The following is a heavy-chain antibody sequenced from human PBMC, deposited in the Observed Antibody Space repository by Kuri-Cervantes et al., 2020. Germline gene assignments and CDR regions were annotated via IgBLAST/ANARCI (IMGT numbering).Heavy chain of an antibody. CDR3: ARTDEYCGGGCYYYSPFDY. CDR2: INHSGST. Sequence: SETLSLTCAVYGGSFSGYCWSWIRQPPGKGLEWIGEINHSGSTNYNPSLKSRVTISVDTSKNQFSLKLSSVTAADTAVYYCARTDEYCGGGCYYYSPFDYWGQGTLVTVSS. V-gene: IGHV4-34*01. D-gene: IGHD2-21*02. J-gene: IGHJ4*02. CDR1: GGSFSGYC.